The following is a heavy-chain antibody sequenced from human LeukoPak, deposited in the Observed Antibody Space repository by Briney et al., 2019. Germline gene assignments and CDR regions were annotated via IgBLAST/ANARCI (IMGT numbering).Heavy chain of an antibody. J-gene: IGHJ6*02. CDR1: GGSISSYY. CDR2: IYTSGST. CDR3: ARDKRDIVVVPAQPTGMDV. D-gene: IGHD2-2*01. Sequence: SEPLSLTCTVSGGSISSYYWSWIRQPAGKGLNWIGRIYTSGSTNYNPSLKSRVTMSVDTSKNQFSLKLSSVTAADTAVYYCARDKRDIVVVPAQPTGMDVWGQGTTVTVSS. V-gene: IGHV4-4*07.